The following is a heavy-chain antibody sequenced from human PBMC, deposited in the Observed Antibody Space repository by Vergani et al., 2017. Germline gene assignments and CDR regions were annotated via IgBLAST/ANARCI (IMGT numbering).Heavy chain of an antibody. D-gene: IGHD6-13*01. CDR2: IYYSGST. CDR1: GGSISSSSYY. CDR3: ASQADGYSSSWYVDY. J-gene: IGHJ4*02. V-gene: IGHV4-39*01. Sequence: QLQLQESGPGLVKPSETLSLTCTVSGGSISSSSYYWGWIRQPPGKGLEWIGSIYYSGSTYYNPSLKSRVTISVDTSKNQFSLKLSSVTAADTAVYYCASQADGYSSSWYVDYWGQGTLVTVSS.